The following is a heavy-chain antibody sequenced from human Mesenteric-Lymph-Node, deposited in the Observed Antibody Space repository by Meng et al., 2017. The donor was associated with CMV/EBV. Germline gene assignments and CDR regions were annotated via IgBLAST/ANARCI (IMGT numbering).Heavy chain of an antibody. D-gene: IGHD3-10*01. V-gene: IGHV3-11*01. Sequence: SCAAFGFTFHSSSMRCIRQAPGKGLEGIAYISRSSSVLYYAAFVKCRFTISRDNARLSLYLQINSLRAEDTAVYSCARGGRVTHGFWGQGTLVTVSS. CDR2: ISRSSSVL. J-gene: IGHJ4*02. CDR1: GFTFHSSS. CDR3: ARGGRVTHGF.